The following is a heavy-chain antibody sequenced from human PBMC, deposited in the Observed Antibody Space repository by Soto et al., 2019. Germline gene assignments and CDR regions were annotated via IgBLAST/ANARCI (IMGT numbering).Heavy chain of an antibody. V-gene: IGHV1-2*02. J-gene: IGHJ4*02. D-gene: IGHD3-9*01. CDR1: GYTFTGYY. Sequence: ASVKGSCKASGYTFTGYYMHLVRQAPGQGLEWMGWINPNSGCTNYAQKFQGRVTMTRDTSISTAYMELSRLRSDDTAVYYCARDQDILTGYSYFDYWGQGTLVTVSS. CDR2: INPNSGCT. CDR3: ARDQDILTGYSYFDY.